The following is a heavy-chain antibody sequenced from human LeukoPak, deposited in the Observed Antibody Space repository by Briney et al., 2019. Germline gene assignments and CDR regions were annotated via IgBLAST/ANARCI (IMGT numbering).Heavy chain of an antibody. D-gene: IGHD5-24*01. CDR1: GFTFDDYA. V-gene: IGHV3-9*01. Sequence: GGSLRLSCAASGFTFDDYAMHWVWQAPGKGLEWVSGISWNSGSIGYADSVKGRFTISRDNAENSLYLQMNSLRAEDTALYYCAKEDGYNSHFDYWGQGTLVTVSS. J-gene: IGHJ4*02. CDR2: ISWNSGSI. CDR3: AKEDGYNSHFDY.